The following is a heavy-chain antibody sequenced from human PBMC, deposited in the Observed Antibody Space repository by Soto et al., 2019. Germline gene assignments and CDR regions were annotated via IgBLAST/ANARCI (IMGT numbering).Heavy chain of an antibody. CDR1: GFSFTTYV. J-gene: IGHJ3*02. CDR3: AKGLLAIVGTTLPRDAFNI. Sequence: QVQPVESGGGVVQPGRSLRLSCAASGFSFTTYVMHWVRQAPGKGLEWVAVISHDGSYKYYGDAVKGRFTISRDTSKNAVYLEMNSLRPEDTAVYYCAKGLLAIVGTTLPRDAFNIWGQGTMVTVSS. D-gene: IGHD1-26*01. CDR2: ISHDGSYK. V-gene: IGHV3-30*18.